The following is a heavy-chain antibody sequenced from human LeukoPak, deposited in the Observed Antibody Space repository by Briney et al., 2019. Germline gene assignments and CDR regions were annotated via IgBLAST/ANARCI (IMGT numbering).Heavy chain of an antibody. J-gene: IGHJ4*02. D-gene: IGHD3-22*01. V-gene: IGHV3-66*01. CDR2: IYSGGST. CDR1: GFTVSDNY. CDR3: ARGRSSAYYFDN. Sequence: GGSLRLSCAASGFTVSDNYMIWVRQAPGKGLEWVSVIYSGGSTYYADSVKGRFTIPRDNSKNTLYLQMNSLRAEDAAVYYCARGRSSAYYFDNWGQGTLVTVSS.